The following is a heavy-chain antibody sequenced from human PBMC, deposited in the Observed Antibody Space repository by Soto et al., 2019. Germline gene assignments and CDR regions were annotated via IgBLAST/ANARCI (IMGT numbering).Heavy chain of an antibody. CDR1: GYSFTRNW. V-gene: IGHV5-51*01. Sequence: GESLKISCQGSGYSFTRNWIAWVRQMPGKGLEWMGIIYPGDSDTRYSPSFQGQVTISADKSINTAYLQWSSLKVSDTAMYYCARHSGTEESDSHWGQGTLVTVSS. CDR2: IYPGDSDT. J-gene: IGHJ1*01. D-gene: IGHD1-1*01. CDR3: ARHSGTEESDSH.